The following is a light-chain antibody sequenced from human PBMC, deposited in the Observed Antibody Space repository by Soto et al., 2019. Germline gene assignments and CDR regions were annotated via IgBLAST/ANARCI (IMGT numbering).Light chain of an antibody. V-gene: IGKV1-39*01. CDR2: AAS. J-gene: IGKJ1*01. CDR1: QGIRND. Sequence: IQMTHSPSSLFASFLDRVTIXSRASQGIRNDLGWYQQKPGTAPKLLIYAASSLQSGVPSRFSGSGSGTDFTLTISSLQPEDFATYYCQQSYSTWTFGQGTKVDIK. CDR3: QQSYSTWT.